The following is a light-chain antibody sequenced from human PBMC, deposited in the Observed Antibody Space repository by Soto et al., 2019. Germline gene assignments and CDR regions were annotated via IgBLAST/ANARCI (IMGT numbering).Light chain of an antibody. Sequence: SVLTQSPGTLSLSPGERATLSCRASQSVSSSYLAWYQQKPGQAPRLLIYGASSRATGIPDRFSGSGSGTDFTLTISRLEPEDFEVYYCQQYGSSPYTCGQGTKLEI. CDR1: QSVSSSY. V-gene: IGKV3-20*01. CDR2: GAS. J-gene: IGKJ2*01. CDR3: QQYGSSPYT.